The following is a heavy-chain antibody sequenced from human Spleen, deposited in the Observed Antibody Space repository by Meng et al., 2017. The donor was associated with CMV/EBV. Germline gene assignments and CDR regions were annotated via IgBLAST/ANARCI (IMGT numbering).Heavy chain of an antibody. V-gene: IGHV1-69*05. Sequence: SVKVSCKVFGGTFSSHEISWVRQAPGQGLEWMGGSIPIFGTAKYAQEFQDRVTITTDDSTNTAYMEMSSLRSEDSAVYYCARDIGTVSLDYWGQGTLVTVSS. CDR3: ARDIGTVSLDY. CDR2: SIPIFGTA. J-gene: IGHJ4*02. CDR1: GGTFSSHE. D-gene: IGHD4-17*01.